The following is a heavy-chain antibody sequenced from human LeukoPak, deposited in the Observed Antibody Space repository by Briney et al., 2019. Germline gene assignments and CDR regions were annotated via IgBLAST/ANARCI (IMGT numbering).Heavy chain of an antibody. J-gene: IGHJ6*03. Sequence: PGGSLRLSCAASGFTFGSYDMSWVRQAPGKGLEWVSAISGSGGSTYYADSVKGRFTISRDNSKNTLYLQMNSLRAEDTAVYYCAKDHDVLLWFGELLSYYMDVWGKGTTVTVSS. CDR1: GFTFGSYD. CDR2: ISGSGGST. V-gene: IGHV3-23*01. CDR3: AKDHDVLLWFGELLSYYMDV. D-gene: IGHD3-10*01.